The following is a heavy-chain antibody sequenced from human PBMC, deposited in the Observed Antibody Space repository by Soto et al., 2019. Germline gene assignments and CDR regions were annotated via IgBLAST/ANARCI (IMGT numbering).Heavy chain of an antibody. CDR1: GFTFDNYA. CDR3: AKALRGGVGVFDI. D-gene: IGHD1-26*01. V-gene: IGHV3-23*01. CDR2: ISDSGGST. J-gene: IGHJ3*02. Sequence: EVQLLQSGGGLIQPGGSLRLSCAASGFTFDNYAMNWVRQAPGKGLEWVSIISDSGGSTYYTDSVKGRFTISRDNSRTTLYLKMNSPRNKDTPVFHCAKALRGGVGVFDIWGQGTMVVVSS.